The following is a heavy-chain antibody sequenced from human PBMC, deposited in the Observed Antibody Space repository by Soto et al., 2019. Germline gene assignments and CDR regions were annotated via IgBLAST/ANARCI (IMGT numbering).Heavy chain of an antibody. CDR1: GFTFSSYA. CDR3: ARERGTYGNRFNWFDP. V-gene: IGHV3-30-3*01. Sequence: QVQLVESGGGVVQPGRSLRLSCAASGFTFSSYAMHWVRQAPGKGLEWVAVISYDGSNKYYADSVKGRFTISRDNSKNTLYLQMNSLRAEDTAVYYCARERGTYGNRFNWFDPRGQGTLVTVSS. D-gene: IGHD3-16*01. J-gene: IGHJ5*02. CDR2: ISYDGSNK.